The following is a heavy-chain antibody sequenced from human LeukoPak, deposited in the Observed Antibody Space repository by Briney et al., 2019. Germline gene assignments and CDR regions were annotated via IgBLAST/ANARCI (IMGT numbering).Heavy chain of an antibody. J-gene: IGHJ6*03. D-gene: IGHD3-16*01. CDR3: AKDWAQGSTNYYYYYMDV. CDR2: IRYDGSNK. CDR1: GFTFSSYG. V-gene: IGHV3-30*02. Sequence: GGSLRLSCAASGFTFSSYGMHWVRQAPGKGLEWVAFIRYDGSNKYYADSVKGRFTISRDNSKNTLYLQMNSLRAEDTAVYYCAKDWAQGSTNYYYYYMDVWGKGTTVTVSS.